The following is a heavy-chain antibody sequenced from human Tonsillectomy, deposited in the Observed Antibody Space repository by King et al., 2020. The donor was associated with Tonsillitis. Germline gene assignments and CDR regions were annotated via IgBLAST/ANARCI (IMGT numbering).Heavy chain of an antibody. CDR3: ARGRYYYDISGYFDY. D-gene: IGHD3-22*01. CDR1: GFTFSDYA. CDR2: ISYDGSDK. J-gene: IGHJ4*02. V-gene: IGHV3-30-3*01. Sequence: VQLVESGGGVVQPGRSLRLSCAASGFTFSDYAMHWVRQAPGKGLEWVATISYDGSDKYYADSVKGRFTISRDNSKNTLVLQMNSLRAEDTAVFYCARGRYYYDISGYFDYWGQGTLVTVSS.